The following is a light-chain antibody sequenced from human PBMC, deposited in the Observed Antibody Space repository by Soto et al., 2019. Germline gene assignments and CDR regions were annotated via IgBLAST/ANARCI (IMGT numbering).Light chain of an antibody. CDR1: TSDVGAYNY. J-gene: IGLJ1*01. CDR2: DVS. V-gene: IGLV2-14*01. Sequence: QSALTQPASVSGSPGQSITISCTGTTSDVGAYNYVSWFQQYPGKAPKLMIYDVSTRPSGVSYRFSGSKSGNMASLTISGLQAEDEADYYCSSYTTTDTYVFGTGTKLTVL. CDR3: SSYTTTDTYV.